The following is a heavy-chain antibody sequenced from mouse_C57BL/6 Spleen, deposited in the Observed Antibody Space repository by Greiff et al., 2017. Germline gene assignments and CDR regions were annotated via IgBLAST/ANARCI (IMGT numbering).Heavy chain of an antibody. CDR1: GFTFSSYA. Sequence: DVKLQESGGGLVKPGGSLKLSCAASGFTFSSYAMSWVRQTPEKRLEWVATISDGGSYTYYPDNVKGRFTISRDNAKNNLYLQMSHLESEDTAMYYCARESGSGTDYWGQGTTLTGSS. J-gene: IGHJ2*01. CDR2: ISDGGSYT. V-gene: IGHV5-4*01. D-gene: IGHD3-2*02. CDR3: ARESGSGTDY.